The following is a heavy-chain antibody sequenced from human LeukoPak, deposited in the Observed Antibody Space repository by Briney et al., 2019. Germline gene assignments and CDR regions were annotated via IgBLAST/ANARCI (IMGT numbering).Heavy chain of an antibody. CDR3: AKGGTSIAAAEVDY. CDR2: ISGSGGST. CDR1: GFTFSSYA. V-gene: IGHV3-23*01. D-gene: IGHD6-13*01. Sequence: GGSLRLSCAASGFTFSSYAMSWVRQAPGKGLEWVSAISGSGGSTYYAGSVKGRFTISRGNSKTTLYLQMNSLRAEDTAVYYCAKGGTSIAAAEVDYWGQGTLVTVSS. J-gene: IGHJ4*02.